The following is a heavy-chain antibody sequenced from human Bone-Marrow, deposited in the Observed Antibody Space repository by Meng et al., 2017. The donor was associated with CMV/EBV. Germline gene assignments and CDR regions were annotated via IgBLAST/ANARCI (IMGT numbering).Heavy chain of an antibody. Sequence: SVKVSCKASGGTFSSYAISWVRQAPGQGLEWMGGIIPIFGTANYAQKFQGRVTITTDESTSTAYMELSSLRSEDTAVYYCARGKPGIVVVPAAILGRVRTHWFDPWGQGTLVTGSS. V-gene: IGHV1-69*05. D-gene: IGHD2-2*01. J-gene: IGHJ5*02. CDR2: IIPIFGTA. CDR1: GGTFSSYA. CDR3: ARGKPGIVVVPAAILGRVRTHWFDP.